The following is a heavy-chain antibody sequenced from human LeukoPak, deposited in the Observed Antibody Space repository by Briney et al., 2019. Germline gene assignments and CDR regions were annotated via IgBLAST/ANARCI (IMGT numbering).Heavy chain of an antibody. J-gene: IGHJ4*02. CDR1: GFPLSSYA. D-gene: IGHD3-3*01. V-gene: IGHV3-23*01. CDR3: AKRSERGSPFYFAG. CDR2: IRGDGGSA. Sequence: GGSLRLSCAVSGFPLSSYAMLWVRQAPGKGLEWVSAIRGDGGSAFYADSVQGRFTISRDNSKNTLYLQMNSLRADDTAVYFCAKRSERGSPFYFAGWGQGVLVPASS.